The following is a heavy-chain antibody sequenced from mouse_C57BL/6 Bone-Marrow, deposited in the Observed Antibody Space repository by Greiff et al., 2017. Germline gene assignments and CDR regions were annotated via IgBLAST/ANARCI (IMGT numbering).Heavy chain of an antibody. V-gene: IGHV3-1*01. CDR1: GYSITSGYD. CDR3: ARDLSQGNWYFDV. J-gene: IGHJ1*03. CDR2: ISYSGST. Sequence: EVQLQESGPGIVKPSQSLSLTCPVTGYSITSGYDWHWIRHFPGNKLEWMGYISYSGSTNYNPSLKSRISITHDTSKNHFFLKLNAVTTEDTATYYCARDLSQGNWYFDVWGTGTTVTVSS.